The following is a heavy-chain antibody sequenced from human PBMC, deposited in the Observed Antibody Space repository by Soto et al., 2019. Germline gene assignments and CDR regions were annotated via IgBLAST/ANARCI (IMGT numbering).Heavy chain of an antibody. CDR3: ARRGSR. CDR1: GFTFSSSE. V-gene: IGHV3-48*03. D-gene: IGHD2-15*01. Sequence: EVQLVESGGGLVQPGGSLRLSCAASGFTFSSSEMYWVRQAPGKGLEWISYIHPGGQTIFYAESVKGRFTISRDNAKHSVYLQMNSLRAEDTAVYYCARRGSRWGRGTKDTVSS. J-gene: IGHJ3*01. CDR2: IHPGGQTI.